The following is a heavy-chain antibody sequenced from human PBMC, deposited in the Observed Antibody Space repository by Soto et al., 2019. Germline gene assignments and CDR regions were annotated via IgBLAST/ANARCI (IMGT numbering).Heavy chain of an antibody. J-gene: IGHJ6*02. Sequence: PGESLKISCKGSGYTFSSSWISWVRQTPGKGLEWMGSIDPRDSNINYSPSFQGRVTISGDTSISTASVQWSSLEAADTAIYYCARVSAEEISGVIILAMDVWGQGXTVTVYS. CDR3: ARVSAEEISGVIILAMDV. CDR1: GYTFSSSW. V-gene: IGHV5-10-1*01. D-gene: IGHD3-3*01. CDR2: IDPRDSNI.